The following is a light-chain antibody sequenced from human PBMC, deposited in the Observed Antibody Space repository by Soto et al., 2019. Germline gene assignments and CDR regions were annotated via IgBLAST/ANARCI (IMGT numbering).Light chain of an antibody. CDR2: DTS. Sequence: EIVLTQSPATLSLSPGERATLSCRASQSVSIHLAWYQQKGGQAPRLLIYDTSNRATGIPDRFSGSGSGTDFTLTISRLEPEDFAVYYCQQYGSSGTFGQGTKVDNK. CDR1: QSVSIH. J-gene: IGKJ1*01. V-gene: IGKV3-20*01. CDR3: QQYGSSGT.